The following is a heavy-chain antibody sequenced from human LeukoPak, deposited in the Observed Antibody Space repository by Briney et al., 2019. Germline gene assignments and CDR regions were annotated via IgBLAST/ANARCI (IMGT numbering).Heavy chain of an antibody. CDR1: GGSISSGGYS. CDR3: ARGTRQQLETGNWFDP. CDR2: IYHSGST. V-gene: IGHV4-30-2*01. Sequence: SETLSLTCAVSGGSISSGGYSWSWIRQPPGKGLEWFGYIYHSGSTYYNPSLKSRVTISVDRSKNQFSLKLSSVTAADTAVYYCARGTRQQLETGNWFDPWGQGTLVTVSS. J-gene: IGHJ5*02. D-gene: IGHD6-13*01.